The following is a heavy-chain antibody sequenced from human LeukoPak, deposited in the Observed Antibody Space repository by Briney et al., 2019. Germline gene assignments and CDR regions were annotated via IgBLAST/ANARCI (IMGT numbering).Heavy chain of an antibody. CDR1: GGSISSGGYS. Sequence: SETLSLTCAVSGGSISSGGYSWSWIRQPPGKGLEWIGYIYYSGSTYYNPSLKSRVTISVDTSKNQFPLKLSSVTAADTAVYYCARGMVRGAGFDYWGQGTLVTVSS. CDR2: IYYSGST. D-gene: IGHD3-10*01. V-gene: IGHV4-30-4*07. CDR3: ARGMVRGAGFDY. J-gene: IGHJ4*02.